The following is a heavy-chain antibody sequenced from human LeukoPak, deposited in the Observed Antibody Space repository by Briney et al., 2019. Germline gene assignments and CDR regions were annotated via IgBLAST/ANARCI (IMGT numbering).Heavy chain of an antibody. J-gene: IGHJ4*02. D-gene: IGHD5-18*01. CDR2: ISGRSTYM. Sequence: GGSLRLSCVASGFTFSSHSIIWIRQAPGMGLEWVSSISGRSTYMYYADSVKGRFTISRDNAKNPLYLQMNSLRAEDTAVYYCARDFGDSYGYSYFDYWGQGTLVTVSS. CDR1: GFTFSSHS. CDR3: ARDFGDSYGYSYFDY. V-gene: IGHV3-21*01.